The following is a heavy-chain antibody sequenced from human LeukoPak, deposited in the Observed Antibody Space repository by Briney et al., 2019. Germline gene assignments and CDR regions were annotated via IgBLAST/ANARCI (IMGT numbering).Heavy chain of an antibody. J-gene: IGHJ5*02. V-gene: IGHV1-69*06. D-gene: IGHD6-13*01. CDR1: GGTFSSYA. CDR2: IIPIFGTA. CDR3: ARDGIAAAEFDP. Sequence: ASVKVSCKASGGTFSSYAISWVRQAPGQGLEWMGGIIPIFGTANYAQKFQGRVTITADKSTSTVYMELSSLRSEDTAVYYCARDGIAAAEFDPWGQGTLVTVSS.